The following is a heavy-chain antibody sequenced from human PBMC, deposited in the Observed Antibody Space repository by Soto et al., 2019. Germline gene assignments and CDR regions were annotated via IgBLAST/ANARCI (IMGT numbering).Heavy chain of an antibody. Sequence: GGSLRLSCAASGFTFSSYAMSWVRQAPGKGLEWVSAISGSVGSTYYADSVKGRFTISRDNSKNTLYLQMNSLRAEDTAVYYCVEGPLRFTPKDNWFDPWGQGTLVTVSS. CDR3: VEGPLRFTPKDNWFDP. V-gene: IGHV3-23*01. J-gene: IGHJ5*02. CDR2: ISGSVGST. D-gene: IGHD3-16*01. CDR1: GFTFSSYA.